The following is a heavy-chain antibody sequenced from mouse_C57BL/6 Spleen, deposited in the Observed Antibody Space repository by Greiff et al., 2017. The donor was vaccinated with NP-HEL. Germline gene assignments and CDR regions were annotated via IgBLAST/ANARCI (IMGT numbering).Heavy chain of an antibody. CDR2: ISDGGSYT. J-gene: IGHJ2*01. CDR3: ARDGYYVLDY. Sequence: EVHLVESGGGLVKPGGSLKLSCAASGFTFSSYAMSWVRQTPEKRLEWVATISDGGSYTYYPDNVKGRFTISRDNAKNNLYLQMSHLKSEDTAMYYCARDGYYVLDYWGQGTTLTVSS. D-gene: IGHD2-3*01. V-gene: IGHV5-4*01. CDR1: GFTFSSYA.